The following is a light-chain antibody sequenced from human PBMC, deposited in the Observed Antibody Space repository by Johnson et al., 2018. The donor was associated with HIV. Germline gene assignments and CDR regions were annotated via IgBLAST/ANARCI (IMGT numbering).Light chain of an antibody. V-gene: IGLV1-51*01. Sequence: QSALTQPPSMSAAPGQRVTISCSGSSSNIGNNYVSWYQQVPGAAPKLLIYDNNKRPSGIPDRFSGSKSGTSATLGITGLQTGDEADYYCGTWDTSLSDGVFGTGTKVTVL. J-gene: IGLJ1*01. CDR1: SSNIGNNY. CDR2: DNN. CDR3: GTWDTSLSDGV.